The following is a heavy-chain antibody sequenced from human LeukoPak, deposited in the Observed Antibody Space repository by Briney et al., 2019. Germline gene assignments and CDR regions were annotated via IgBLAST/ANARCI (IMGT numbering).Heavy chain of an antibody. J-gene: IGHJ4*02. V-gene: IGHV4-59*12. CDR3: ARDGRGSTSSDN. CDR1: GGSISSYY. CDR2: IYYSGST. Sequence: SETLSLTCTVSGGSISSYYWSWIRQPPGKGLEWIGYIYYSGSTNYNPSLKSRVAISVDTSKNQFSLKLSSVTAADTAVYYCARDGRGSTSSDNWGQGILVTVSS. D-gene: IGHD6-6*01.